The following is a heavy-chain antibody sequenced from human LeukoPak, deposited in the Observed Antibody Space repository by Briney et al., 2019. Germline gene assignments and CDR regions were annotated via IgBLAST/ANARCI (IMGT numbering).Heavy chain of an antibody. D-gene: IGHD6-13*01. CDR3: ASGGERSSWYVTHFDY. CDR1: GGTFSSYD. Sequence: ASVKVSCKASGGTFSSYDISWVRQAPGQGLEWMGGIMPIFGTANYAQKFQGRVTITADKSTSTAYMELSSLRSEDTTVYYCASGGERSSWYVTHFDYWGQGTLVTVSS. CDR2: IMPIFGTA. J-gene: IGHJ4*02. V-gene: IGHV1-69*06.